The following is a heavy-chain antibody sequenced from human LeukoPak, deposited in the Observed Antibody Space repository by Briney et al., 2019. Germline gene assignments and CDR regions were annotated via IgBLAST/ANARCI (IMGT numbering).Heavy chain of an antibody. Sequence: GASVTVSCKASGYTFTGQYLYWARQTPGQGLEWMGWINPKTGDTDSAQNFQGRVTMTRDTSITTVYMELSRLTSDDTAVYYCARGYYGMDVWGQGTTVTVSS. CDR3: ARGYYGMDV. V-gene: IGHV1-2*02. J-gene: IGHJ6*02. CDR2: INPKTGDT. CDR1: GYTFTGQY.